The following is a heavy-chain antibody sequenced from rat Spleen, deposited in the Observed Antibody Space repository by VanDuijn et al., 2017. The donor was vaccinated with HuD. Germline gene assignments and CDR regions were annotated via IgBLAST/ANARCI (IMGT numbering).Heavy chain of an antibody. CDR2: ISSGGST. CDR3: ARLTIGS. V-gene: IGHV2S8*01. D-gene: IGHD1-3*01. J-gene: IGHJ2*01. CDR1: GFSLTSYG. Sequence: QVQLKESGPGLVQPSRTLSLTCTVSGFSLTSYGVSWVRQPPGKGLEWIAAISSGGSTYYNSALKSRLSISRDTSKSQVFLKMNSLRTEDTAMYFCARLTIGSWGQGVMVTVSS.